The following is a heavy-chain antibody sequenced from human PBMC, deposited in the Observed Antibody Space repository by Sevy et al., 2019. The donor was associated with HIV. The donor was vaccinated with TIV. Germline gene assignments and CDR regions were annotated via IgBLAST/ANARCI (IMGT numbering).Heavy chain of an antibody. J-gene: IGHJ4*02. D-gene: IGHD6-13*01. Sequence: GGSLRLSCAASGFTFSDHYMEWVRQAPGKGLEWVGRIRNKADIYTTEYAASVKGRFTISRDDSKNSLYQLMNSLKAEDTAVYYCATHAGIAAAGRVFDYWGQGTLVTVSS. CDR1: GFTFSDHY. V-gene: IGHV3-72*01. CDR2: IRNKADIYTT. CDR3: ATHAGIAAAGRVFDY.